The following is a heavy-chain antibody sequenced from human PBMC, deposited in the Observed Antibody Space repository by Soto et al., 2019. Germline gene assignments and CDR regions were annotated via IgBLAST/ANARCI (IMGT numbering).Heavy chain of an antibody. V-gene: IGHV4-34*01. J-gene: IGHJ5*02. Sequence: SETLSLTCAVYGGSFSGYYWSWIRQPPGKGLEWIGEINHSGSTNYNPSLKSRVTISVDTSKNQFSLKLSSVTAADTAVYYCARGSDYGDYDIARFDPWGQGTLVTVSS. D-gene: IGHD4-17*01. CDR2: INHSGST. CDR1: GGSFSGYY. CDR3: ARGSDYGDYDIARFDP.